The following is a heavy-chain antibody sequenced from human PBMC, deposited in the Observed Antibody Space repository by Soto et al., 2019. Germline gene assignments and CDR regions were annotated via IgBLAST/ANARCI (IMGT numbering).Heavy chain of an antibody. Sequence: GGALRLSCAASGFTFSSYAMNWVRQAPGKGLEWVSVISGSGGSTYYADSVKGRFTISRGNSENTLYLQMNGLRADDTALYFCAKSRVFIGAIVTLLDSWGQGTQVTVSS. CDR3: AKSRVFIGAIVTLLDS. CDR1: GFTFSSYA. J-gene: IGHJ4*02. V-gene: IGHV3-23*01. CDR2: ISGSGGST. D-gene: IGHD3-16*02.